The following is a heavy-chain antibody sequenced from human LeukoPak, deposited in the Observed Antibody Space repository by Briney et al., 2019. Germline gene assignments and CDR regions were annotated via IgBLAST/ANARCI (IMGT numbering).Heavy chain of an antibody. Sequence: SETLSLTCSVSGGSIASRNYFWGWIRQPPGKGLEWIANIYYSGNTYYNPSLKSRFTISMDTSKNQFSLNLRSVTAADTAVYYCARDGYDSSGYYNYGMIDYWGQGTLVTVSS. D-gene: IGHD3-22*01. CDR2: IYYSGNT. J-gene: IGHJ4*02. CDR1: GGSIASRNYF. CDR3: ARDGYDSSGYYNYGMIDY. V-gene: IGHV4-39*07.